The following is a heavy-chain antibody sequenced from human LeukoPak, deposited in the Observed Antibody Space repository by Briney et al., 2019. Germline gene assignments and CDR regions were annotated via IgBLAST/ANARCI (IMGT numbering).Heavy chain of an antibody. J-gene: IGHJ4*02. D-gene: IGHD6-6*01. Sequence: PGGSLRLSCAASGFTFSSYAMHWVRQAPGKGLEWVAVISYDGSNKYYADSVKGRFTISRDNSKNTLYLQMNSLRAEDTAVYYCAREMGQYSSSYFDYWGQGTLVTVSS. CDR1: GFTFSSYA. V-gene: IGHV3-30-3*01. CDR3: AREMGQYSSSYFDY. CDR2: ISYDGSNK.